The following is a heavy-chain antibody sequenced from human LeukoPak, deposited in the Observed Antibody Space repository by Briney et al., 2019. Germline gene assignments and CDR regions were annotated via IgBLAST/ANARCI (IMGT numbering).Heavy chain of an antibody. CDR3: ARVRTETSPLPKYYYYYMDV. Sequence: SVKVSCKASGGTFSSYVISWVRQAPGQGLEWMGGIIPIFGTANYAQKFQGRVTITADESTSTAYMELSSLRSEDTAVYYCARVRTETSPLPKYYYYYMDVWGKGTTVTVSS. CDR2: IIPIFGTA. D-gene: IGHD1-7*01. CDR1: GGTFSSYV. V-gene: IGHV1-69*13. J-gene: IGHJ6*03.